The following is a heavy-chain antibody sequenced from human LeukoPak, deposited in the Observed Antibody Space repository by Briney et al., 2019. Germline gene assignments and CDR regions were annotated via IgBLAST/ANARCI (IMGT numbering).Heavy chain of an antibody. CDR3: ARDWSENLPFDY. Sequence: GASVKVSCKASGYTFTSYAMHWVRQAPGQRLEWMGWINAGNGNTKYSQKFQGRVTITADESTSTAYMELSSLRSEDTAVYYCARDWSENLPFDYWGQGTLVTVSS. CDR1: GYTFTSYA. CDR2: INAGNGNT. V-gene: IGHV1-3*01. D-gene: IGHD2-2*01. J-gene: IGHJ4*02.